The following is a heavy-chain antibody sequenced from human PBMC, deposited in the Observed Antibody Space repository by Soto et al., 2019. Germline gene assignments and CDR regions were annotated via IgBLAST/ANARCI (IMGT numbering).Heavy chain of an antibody. V-gene: IGHV4-39*01. Sequence: SETLSLTCTVSGGSISSSSYYWGWIRQPPGKGLEWIGSIYYSGTIYYKPSLKSRVTISVDTSKNQFSLKLRSVTAADTAVYYCARLCSSSTGNVLDYWGQGTLVTVSS. D-gene: IGHD6-13*01. J-gene: IGHJ4*02. CDR1: GGSISSSSYY. CDR2: IYYSGTI. CDR3: ARLCSSSTGNVLDY.